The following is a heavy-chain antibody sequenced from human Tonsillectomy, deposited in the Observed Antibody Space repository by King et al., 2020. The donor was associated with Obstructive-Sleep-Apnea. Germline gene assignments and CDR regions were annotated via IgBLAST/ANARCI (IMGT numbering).Heavy chain of an antibody. CDR2: IYPSDSES. D-gene: IGHD2-15*01. J-gene: IGHJ3*02. CDR3: ARPKYWSGGRCFTDVDALDI. V-gene: IGHV5-51*01. CDR1: GYIFATYW. Sequence: QLVQSGVEVKKPGESLKISCKGSGYIFATYWIGWVRQMPGKGLEWMGIIYPSDSESRYSPSFQGQVTMSADKSISTAYLQWSSLKASDTAMYYCARPKYWSGGRCFTDVDALDIWGQGTMVSVSS.